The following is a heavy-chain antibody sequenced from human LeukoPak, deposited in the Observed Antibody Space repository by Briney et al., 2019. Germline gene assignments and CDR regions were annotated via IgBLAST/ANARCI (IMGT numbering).Heavy chain of an antibody. V-gene: IGHV4-39*07. CDR3: ASSSGPTYYYGSGYFFSVAFDI. Sequence: SETLSLTCTVSGGSISSSSYYWGWIRQPPGKGLEWIGSIYYSGSTYYNPSLKSRVTISVDTSKNQFSLKLSSVTAADTAVYYCASSSGPTYYYGSGYFFSVAFDIWGQGTMVTVSS. D-gene: IGHD3-10*01. CDR2: IYYSGST. J-gene: IGHJ3*02. CDR1: GGSISSSSYY.